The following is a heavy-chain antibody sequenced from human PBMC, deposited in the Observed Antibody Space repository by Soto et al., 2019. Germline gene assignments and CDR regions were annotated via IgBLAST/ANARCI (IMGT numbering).Heavy chain of an antibody. CDR2: ISYDGSNK. D-gene: IGHD3-10*01. J-gene: IGHJ6*02. V-gene: IGHV3-30-3*01. CDR3: ARETMVRGVIAPGYYYYGMDV. Sequence: PWWSLRLSCSASVFTFSSYAMHWFRQAPGKGLEWVAVISYDGSNKYYADSVKGRFTISRDNSKNTLYLQMNSLRAEDTAVYYCARETMVRGVIAPGYYYYGMDVWGQGTTVTVSS. CDR1: VFTFSSYA.